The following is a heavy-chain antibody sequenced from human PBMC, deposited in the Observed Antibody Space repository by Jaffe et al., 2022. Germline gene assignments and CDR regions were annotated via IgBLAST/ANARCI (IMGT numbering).Heavy chain of an antibody. Sequence: QVQLVQSGAEVKKPGASVKVSCKASGYTFTGYYMHWVRQAPGQGLEWMGRINPNSGGTNYAQKFQGRVTMTRDTSISTAYMELSRLRSDDTAVYYCARDRKSGVATMGWYWFDPWGQGTLVTVSS. CDR1: GYTFTGYY. CDR2: INPNSGGT. J-gene: IGHJ5*02. V-gene: IGHV1-2*06. CDR3: ARDRKSGVATMGWYWFDP. D-gene: IGHD5-12*01.